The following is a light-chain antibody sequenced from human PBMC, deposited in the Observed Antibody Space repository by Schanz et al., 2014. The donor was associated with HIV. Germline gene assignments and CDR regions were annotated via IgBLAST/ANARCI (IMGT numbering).Light chain of an antibody. CDR3: CSDTRTGTLI. Sequence: QSALTQPASVSGSPGQSITISCTGSSSDVGNYNLVSWFQQHPGKAPQLVIYEVSDRPSGIPDRFSGSKSGNTASLTISGLQAEDEADYFCCSDTRTGTLIFGGGTKLTVL. J-gene: IGLJ2*01. V-gene: IGLV2-14*02. CDR1: SSDVGNYNL. CDR2: EVS.